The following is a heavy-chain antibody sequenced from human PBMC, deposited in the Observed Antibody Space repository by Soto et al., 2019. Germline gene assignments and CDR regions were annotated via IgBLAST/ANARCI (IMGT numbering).Heavy chain of an antibody. V-gene: IGHV3-23*01. CDR1: GFIFRIYD. CDR3: EKLAPELSTSPLYFDS. CDR2: ISPTGGTR. D-gene: IGHD1-7*01. J-gene: IGHJ4*03. Sequence: GGSLRLSCATSGFIFRIYDMSWVRQAPGKGLEWVSGISPTGGTRYYADSVKGRFTISRGNSGHTLLLTLNSLRGDDAAIYYCEKLAPELSTSPLYFDSRGQGGLVTVSS.